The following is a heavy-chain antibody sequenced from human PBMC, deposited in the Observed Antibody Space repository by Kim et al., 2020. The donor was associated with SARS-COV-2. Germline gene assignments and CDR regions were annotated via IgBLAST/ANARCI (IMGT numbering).Heavy chain of an antibody. J-gene: IGHJ5*02. CDR3: ALVWRGKGFDP. V-gene: IGHV1-3*01. CDR2: INAGNGNT. Sequence: ASVKVSCKASGYTFTSYAMHWVRQAPGQRLEWMGWINAGNGNTKYSQKFQGRVTITRDTSASTAYMELSSLRSEDTTVYYCALVWRGKGFDPWGQGTLVTVSS. CDR1: GYTFTSYA. D-gene: IGHD3-3*01.